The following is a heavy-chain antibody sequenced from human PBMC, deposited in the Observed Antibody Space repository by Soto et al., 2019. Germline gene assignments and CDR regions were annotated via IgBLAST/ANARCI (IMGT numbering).Heavy chain of an antibody. Sequence: SQTLSLTCAFSGDSVSSNSAAWNWIRQSPSRGLEWLGRTYYRSKWYNDYALSVKSRITINPDTSKNQFSLQLNSVTPEDTAVYCCARTRVYDSYNYYGMAVWGQGTTVTVSS. CDR1: GDSVSSNSAA. D-gene: IGHD3-3*01. J-gene: IGHJ6*02. CDR2: TYYRSKWYN. V-gene: IGHV6-1*01. CDR3: ARTRVYDSYNYYGMAV.